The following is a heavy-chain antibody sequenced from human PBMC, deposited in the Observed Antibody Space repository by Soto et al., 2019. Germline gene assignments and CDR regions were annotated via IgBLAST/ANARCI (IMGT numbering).Heavy chain of an antibody. CDR3: ARGLAVDDTGVFDC. V-gene: IGHV1-8*01. CDR2: MNPNSGNT. D-gene: IGHD6-19*01. CDR1: GYTFTSYD. J-gene: IGHJ3*01. Sequence: DSVKVSCKASGYTFTSYDINWVRQATGQGLEWMGWMNPNSGNTGYAQKFQGRVTMTRNTSISTAYMELSSLRSEDTAVYYCARGLAVDDTGVFDCWGQAPMFIVS.